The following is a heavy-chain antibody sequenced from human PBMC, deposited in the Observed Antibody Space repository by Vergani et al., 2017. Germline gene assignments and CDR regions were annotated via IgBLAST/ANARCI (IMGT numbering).Heavy chain of an antibody. CDR1: GFTFIMHA. CDR3: ATSRSLDY. V-gene: IGHV3-23*01. Sequence: EVQLLGSGGDLVQPGGSLRLSCAASGFTFIMHAMSWVRQAPGKGLEWVSTLSASDRRTHYADSVKGRFTISRDNANNSLFLQMSSLRAEDTAVYYCATSRSLDYWGQGTLVTVSS. J-gene: IGHJ4*02. CDR2: LSASDRRT.